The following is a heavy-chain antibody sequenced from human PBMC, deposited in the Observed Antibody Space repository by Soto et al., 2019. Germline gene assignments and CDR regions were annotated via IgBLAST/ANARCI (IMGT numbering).Heavy chain of an antibody. CDR3: ARHIRFLEWLSTPNWFDP. V-gene: IGHV4-39*01. D-gene: IGHD3-3*01. J-gene: IGHJ5*02. Sequence: SETLSLTCTVSGGSISRSSYYWGWIRQPPGKGLEWIGSIYYSGSTYYNPSLKSRVTISVDTSKNQFSLKLSSVTAADTAVYYCARHIRFLEWLSTPNWFDPWGQGTLVTAPQ. CDR1: GGSISRSSYY. CDR2: IYYSGST.